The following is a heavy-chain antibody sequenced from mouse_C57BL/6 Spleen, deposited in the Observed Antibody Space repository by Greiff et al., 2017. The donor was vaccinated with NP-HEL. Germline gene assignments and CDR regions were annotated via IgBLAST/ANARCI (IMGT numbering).Heavy chain of an antibody. CDR3: ARRGTTVHFDY. Sequence: EVQLQQSGPELVKPGASVKISCKASGYTFTDYYMNWVKQSHGKSLEWIGDINPNNGGTSYNQKFKGKATLTVDKSSSTAYMELRSLTSEDSAVYYCARRGTTVHFDYWGQGTTLTVSS. CDR2: INPNNGGT. V-gene: IGHV1-26*01. CDR1: GYTFTDYY. D-gene: IGHD1-1*01. J-gene: IGHJ2*01.